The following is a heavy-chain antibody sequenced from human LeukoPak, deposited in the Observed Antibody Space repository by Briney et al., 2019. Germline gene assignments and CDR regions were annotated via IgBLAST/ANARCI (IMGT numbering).Heavy chain of an antibody. CDR3: VKVSIAVAGSDY. V-gene: IGHV3-7*01. J-gene: IGHJ4*02. CDR1: GFIFSNYW. CDR2: IKEDGSEK. Sequence: GGSLRLSCAASGFIFSNYWMTWVRQAPGKGLEWVANIKEDGSEKYYLDSVSGRFTISRDNAKNSLYLQMNSLRAEDTAVYYCVKVSIAVAGSDYWGQGTLVTVSS. D-gene: IGHD6-13*01.